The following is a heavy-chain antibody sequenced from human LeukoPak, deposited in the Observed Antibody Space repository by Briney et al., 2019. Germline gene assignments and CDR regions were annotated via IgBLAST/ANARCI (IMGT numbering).Heavy chain of an antibody. CDR1: GGSTSSGGYS. V-gene: IGHV4-30-2*01. Sequence: SETLCLTCAVSGGSTSSGGYSWSWIRQPPGKGLEWIGYIYRSGSTYYNPSLKSRVTISVDRSKNQFSLKLSSVTAADTAVYYCARGGVMYYDFWSGYHDYWGQGTLATVPS. CDR2: IYRSGST. D-gene: IGHD3-3*01. CDR3: ARGGVMYYDFWSGYHDY. J-gene: IGHJ4*02.